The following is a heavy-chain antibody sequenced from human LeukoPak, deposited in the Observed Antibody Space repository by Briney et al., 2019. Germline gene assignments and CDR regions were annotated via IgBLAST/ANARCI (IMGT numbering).Heavy chain of an antibody. D-gene: IGHD2-2*01. CDR1: GFTFSSYW. CDR3: ATLPGPDIVVVPAAPFDI. Sequence: GGSLRLSRAASGFTFSSYWMHWVRQAPGKGLVWVSRINSDGSSTSYADSVKGRFTISRDNAKNTLYLQMNSLRAEDTAVYYCATLPGPDIVVVPAAPFDIWGQGTMVTVSS. V-gene: IGHV3-74*01. CDR2: INSDGSST. J-gene: IGHJ3*02.